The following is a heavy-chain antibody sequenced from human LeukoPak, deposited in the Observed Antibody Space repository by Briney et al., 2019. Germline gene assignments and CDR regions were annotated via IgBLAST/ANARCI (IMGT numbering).Heavy chain of an antibody. Sequence: GGSLRLSCAASTFTFKNYAMHCVRQAPGKGLEWVAVISYDGSKKYYADSVKGRFTISRDNSKNTLYLQVNSLRPEDTAVYYCAIGDGLGELSSSFHYWGQGTLVTVSS. CDR2: ISYDGSKK. CDR1: TFTFKNYA. V-gene: IGHV3-30*04. J-gene: IGHJ4*02. D-gene: IGHD3-16*02. CDR3: AIGDGLGELSSSFHY.